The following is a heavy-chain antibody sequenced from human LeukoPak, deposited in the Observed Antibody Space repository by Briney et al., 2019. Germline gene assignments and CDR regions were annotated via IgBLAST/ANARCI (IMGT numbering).Heavy chain of an antibody. J-gene: IGHJ6*03. D-gene: IGHD3-16*01. CDR3: ARVMSASVWRSYGSYYYYYYMDI. Sequence: LPGGSLRLSCAASGFTFSSYWMSWVRQAPGKGLEWVDNIKQDGSEKYSVDSVKGRFTNARDNAKNSLYMKMNSLRAEDTAVYYCARVMSASVWRSYGSYYYYYYMDIWGKGTTVTVSS. V-gene: IGHV3-7*01. CDR1: GFTFSSYW. CDR2: IKQDGSEK.